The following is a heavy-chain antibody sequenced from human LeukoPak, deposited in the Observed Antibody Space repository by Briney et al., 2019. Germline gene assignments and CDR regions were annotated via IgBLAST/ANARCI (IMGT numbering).Heavy chain of an antibody. CDR2: INHSGST. Sequence: PSETLSLTCAVYGGSFSGYYWSWIRQPPGKGLEWIGEINHSGSTNYNPSLKSRVTISVDTSKNQFSLKLSSVTAADTAVYYCARGRMVRGVIDYWGQGTLVTVSS. D-gene: IGHD3-10*01. CDR3: ARGRMVRGVIDY. V-gene: IGHV4-34*01. J-gene: IGHJ4*02. CDR1: GGSFSGYY.